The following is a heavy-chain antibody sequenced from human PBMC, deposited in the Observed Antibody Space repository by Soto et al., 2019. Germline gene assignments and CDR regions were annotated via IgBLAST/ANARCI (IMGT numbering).Heavy chain of an antibody. Sequence: GGSLRLSCAASGFTFSSYSMNWVRQAPGKGLEWVSYISSSSSTIYHADTVKGRFTISRDNAKNTLYLQMNSLRAEDTAVYYCARGGSWCWGEGTLVTVSS. CDR2: ISSSSSTI. J-gene: IGHJ4*02. CDR3: ARGGSWC. V-gene: IGHV3-48*04. CDR1: GFTFSSYS. D-gene: IGHD6-13*01.